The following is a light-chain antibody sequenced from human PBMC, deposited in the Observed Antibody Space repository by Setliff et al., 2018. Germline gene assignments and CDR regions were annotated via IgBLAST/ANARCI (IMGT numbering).Light chain of an antibody. J-gene: IGLJ1*01. CDR2: NVS. Sequence: QSVLTQPASVSGSPGQSITISCSGTSSDVGSYDLASWYQQHPGKAPKLIIYNVSGRPSGVSHRFSGSKSDNTASLTISGLQAEDEADYYCNAYTSRSTYVFGSGTKVTV. V-gene: IGLV2-14*03. CDR3: NAYTSRSTYV. CDR1: SSDVGSYDL.